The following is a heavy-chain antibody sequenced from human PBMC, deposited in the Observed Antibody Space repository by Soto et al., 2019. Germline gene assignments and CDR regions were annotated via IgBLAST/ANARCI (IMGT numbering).Heavy chain of an antibody. CDR3: ARESSIAARRMDV. J-gene: IGHJ6*02. V-gene: IGHV4-34*01. CDR1: GGSFSGYY. CDR2: INHSGST. D-gene: IGHD6-6*01. Sequence: KASETLSLTCAVYGGSFSGYYWSWIRQPPGKGLEWIGEINHSGSTNYNPSLKSRVTISVDTSKNQFSLKLSSVTAADTAVYYCARESSIAARRMDVWGQGTTVTVSS.